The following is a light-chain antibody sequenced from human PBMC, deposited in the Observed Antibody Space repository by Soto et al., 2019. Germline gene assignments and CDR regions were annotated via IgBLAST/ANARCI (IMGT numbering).Light chain of an antibody. CDR2: DDD. CDR1: SSDLAIYNY. Sequence: QSALTQPASVSGSPGQSITISCTGTSSDLAIYNYVSWYQQLPGTAPKLLIYDDDKRPSGIPDRFSGSKSGTSATLGITGFQTGDEADHYCGSWDSSLSAYVFGTGTKVTV. J-gene: IGLJ1*01. V-gene: IGLV1-51*01. CDR3: GSWDSSLSAYV.